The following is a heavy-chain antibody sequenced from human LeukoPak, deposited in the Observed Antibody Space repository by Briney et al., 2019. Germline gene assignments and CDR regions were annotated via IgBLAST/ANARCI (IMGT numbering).Heavy chain of an antibody. CDR1: GYTFSSYY. CDR2: INPSGGST. D-gene: IGHD3-22*01. V-gene: IGHV1-46*01. Sequence: ASVKVSCKASGYTFSSYYMHWVRQAPGQGLEWMGIINPSGGSTTYAQKFQGRVTMTRDTSTSTVYMELSSLTSEDTAVYYCARDPWDYGSSGYYYDCWGQGTLVTVSS. J-gene: IGHJ4*02. CDR3: ARDPWDYGSSGYYYDC.